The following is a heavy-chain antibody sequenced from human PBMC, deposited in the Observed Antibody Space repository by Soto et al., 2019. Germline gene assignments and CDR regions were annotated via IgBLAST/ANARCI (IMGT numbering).Heavy chain of an antibody. J-gene: IGHJ4*02. CDR1: GASISTYY. D-gene: IGHD3-22*01. CDR3: ARSRGGYFDY. Sequence: PSETLSLTCTVSGASISTYYWSWIRQPPGKGLEWIGYIYYSGSTNYNPSLKSRVTISVDTSKNQFSPKLSSVTAADTAVYYCARSRGGYFDYWGQGTLVTVSS. CDR2: IYYSGST. V-gene: IGHV4-59*01.